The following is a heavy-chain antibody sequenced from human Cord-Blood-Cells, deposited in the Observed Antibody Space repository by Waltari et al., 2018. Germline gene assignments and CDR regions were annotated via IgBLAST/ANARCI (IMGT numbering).Heavy chain of an antibody. V-gene: IGHV1-2*02. J-gene: IGHJ3*02. CDR2: INPNSGGT. CDR1: GYTFTGYS. CDR3: ARDQKVNWGSDAFDI. D-gene: IGHD7-27*01. Sequence: VKKPGASVKVSCKASGYTFTGYSMHWVRQAPGQGLEWMGWINPNSGGTNYAQKFQGRVTMTRDTSISTAYMELSRLRSDDTAVYYCARDQKVNWGSDAFDIWGQGTMVTVSS.